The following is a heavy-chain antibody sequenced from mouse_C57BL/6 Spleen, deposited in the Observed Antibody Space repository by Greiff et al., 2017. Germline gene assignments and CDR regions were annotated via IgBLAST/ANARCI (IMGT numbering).Heavy chain of an antibody. Sequence: QVQLQQPGAELVRPGSSVKLSCKASGYTFTSYWMHWVKQRPIQGLEWIGNIDPSDSETHYNQKFKDKATLTVDKSSSTAYMQLSSLTSEDSAVYYCARGGISTTVVFDYWGQGTTLTVSS. CDR2: IDPSDSET. J-gene: IGHJ2*01. CDR1: GYTFTSYW. V-gene: IGHV1-52*01. D-gene: IGHD1-1*01. CDR3: ARGGISTTVVFDY.